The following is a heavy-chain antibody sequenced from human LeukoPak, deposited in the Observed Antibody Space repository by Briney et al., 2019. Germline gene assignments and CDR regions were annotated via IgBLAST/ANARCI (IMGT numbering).Heavy chain of an antibody. D-gene: IGHD2/OR15-2a*01. CDR3: ARHTGLKEYDY. CDR1: GGSISSSSYY. CDR2: IYYSGST. J-gene: IGHJ4*02. V-gene: IGHV4-39*01. Sequence: SETLSLTCTVSGGSISSSSYYWGWIRQPPGKGLEWIGSIYYSGSTYYNPSLKSRVTISVDTSKNQFSLKLSSVTAADTAVYYCARHTGLKEYDYWGQGTLVTVSS.